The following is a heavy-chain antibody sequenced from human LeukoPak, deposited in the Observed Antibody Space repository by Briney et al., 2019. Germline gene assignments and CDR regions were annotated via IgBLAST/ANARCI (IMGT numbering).Heavy chain of an antibody. CDR3: ARDEDHKPLVH. Sequence: ASVTVSCTASGYTFTSYSVSWVRQAPGQGLEWMGWISTYNGNTNYVQKFQGRVTMTTDTSASTAYMELRSLRSDDTAVYYCARDEDHKPLVHWGQGTLVTVSS. J-gene: IGHJ4*02. CDR2: ISTYNGNT. V-gene: IGHV1-18*01. CDR1: GYTFTSYS.